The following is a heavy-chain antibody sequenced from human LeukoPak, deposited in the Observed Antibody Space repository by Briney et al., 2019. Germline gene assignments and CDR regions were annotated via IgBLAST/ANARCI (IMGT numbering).Heavy chain of an antibody. Sequence: GESLKISCKGSGYSFTSYWIGWVRQMPGKGLEWMGIIYPGDSDTRYSPPFQGQVTISADKSISTAYLQWSSLKASDTAMYYCASRRRSDGYGDRFDYWGQGTLVTVSS. CDR1: GYSFTSYW. D-gene: IGHD5-24*01. J-gene: IGHJ4*02. CDR3: ASRRRSDGYGDRFDY. V-gene: IGHV5-51*01. CDR2: IYPGDSDT.